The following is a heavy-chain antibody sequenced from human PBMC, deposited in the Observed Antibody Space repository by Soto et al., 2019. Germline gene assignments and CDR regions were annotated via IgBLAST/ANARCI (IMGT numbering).Heavy chain of an antibody. V-gene: IGHV1-69*02. CDR1: GGTLSSYT. CDR3: ASAYCTNGVCSSRPFDY. Sequence: ASVKVSCKASGGTLSSYTISWVRQAPGQGLEWMGRIIPILGIANYAQKFQGRVTITADKSTSTAYMELSSLRSEDTAVYYCASAYCTNGVCSSRPFDYWGQGPLVTVSS. J-gene: IGHJ4*02. CDR2: IIPILGIA. D-gene: IGHD2-8*01.